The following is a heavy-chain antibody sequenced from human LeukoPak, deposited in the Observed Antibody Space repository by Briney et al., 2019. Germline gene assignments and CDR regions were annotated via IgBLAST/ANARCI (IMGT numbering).Heavy chain of an antibody. Sequence: SETLSLTCAVYGGSFSGYYWSWIRQPPGKGLEWIGSIYSSGTTIYNASIESRVTILVDTSKNQFSLHLSSVTAADTAVYYCVADPINFDYWGQGMLVTVSS. V-gene: IGHV4-34*07. J-gene: IGHJ4*02. CDR3: VADPINFDY. CDR1: GGSFSGYY. CDR2: IYSSGTT.